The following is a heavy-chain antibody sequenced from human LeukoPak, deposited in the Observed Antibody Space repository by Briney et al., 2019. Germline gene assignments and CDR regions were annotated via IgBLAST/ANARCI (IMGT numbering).Heavy chain of an antibody. Sequence: GGSLRLSCAASGFSFYTAWMVWVRQTPGQGLEWVGRIKANIDGGTTDFAAPVKGRFTISRDDVRKMVYLQMNSLKTDDTGVYYCTTDFSHFDFSSGFYSYWGQGTLVAVSS. D-gene: IGHD3-3*01. CDR2: IKANIDGGTT. CDR3: TTDFSHFDFSSGFYSY. V-gene: IGHV3-15*01. CDR1: GFSFYTAW. J-gene: IGHJ4*02.